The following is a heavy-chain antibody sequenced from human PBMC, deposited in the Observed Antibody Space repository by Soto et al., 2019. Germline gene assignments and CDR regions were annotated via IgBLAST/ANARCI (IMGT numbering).Heavy chain of an antibody. D-gene: IGHD5-18*01. CDR2: ISYDGSNK. J-gene: IGHJ4*02. Sequence: PGGSLRLSCAASGFTFSSYAMHWVRQAPGKGLEWVAVISYDGSNKYYADSVKGRFTISRDNSKNTLYLQMNSLRAEDTAVYYCARSGYRYRYFDYWGQGTLVTVSS. CDR1: GFTFSSYA. V-gene: IGHV3-30-3*01. CDR3: ARSGYRYRYFDY.